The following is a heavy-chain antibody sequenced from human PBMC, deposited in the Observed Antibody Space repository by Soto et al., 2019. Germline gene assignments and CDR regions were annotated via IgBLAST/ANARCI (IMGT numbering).Heavy chain of an antibody. CDR3: ARELEHVCDY. J-gene: IGHJ4*02. CDR2: IAYDGRNK. D-gene: IGHD1-1*01. V-gene: IGHV3-30*04. CDR1: GFTFSSYA. Sequence: QVQLVESGGGVVQPGRSLRLSCAASGFTFSSYAMHWVRQAPGKGLEWVAVIAYDGRNKYYADSVKGRFTISTDNSKNTLYLQMNSLRIEDTAVYYGARELEHVCDYWGQGTLVTVSS.